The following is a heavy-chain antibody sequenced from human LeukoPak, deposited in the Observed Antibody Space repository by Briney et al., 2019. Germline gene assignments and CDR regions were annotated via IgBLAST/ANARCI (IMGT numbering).Heavy chain of an antibody. V-gene: IGHV1-3*01. CDR2: INAGNGNT. CDR3: ARGYQVNYGDYLGYFDY. D-gene: IGHD4-17*01. J-gene: IGHJ4*02. CDR1: GYTFTSYA. Sequence: ASVKVSCKASGYTFTSYAMHWVRQAPGQRLEWMGWINAGNGNTKYSQKFQGRVTIIRDTSASTAYMELNSLRSEDTAVYYCARGYQVNYGDYLGYFDYWGQGTLVTVSS.